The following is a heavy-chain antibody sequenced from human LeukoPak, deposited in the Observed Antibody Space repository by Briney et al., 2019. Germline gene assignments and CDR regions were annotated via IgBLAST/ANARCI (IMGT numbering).Heavy chain of an antibody. CDR2: ISYDGSNK. J-gene: IGHJ4*02. V-gene: IGHV3-30-3*01. D-gene: IGHD3-22*01. CDR3: ARPLYYDSSGFPDY. CDR1: GFSFNSYA. Sequence: RTGRSLRLSCAASGFSFNSYAMHWVRQAPGKGLEWVAVISYDGSNKYYADSVKGRFTISRDNFKNTLYLQMNSLRPGDTAVYYCARPLYYDSSGFPDYWGQGTLVTVSS.